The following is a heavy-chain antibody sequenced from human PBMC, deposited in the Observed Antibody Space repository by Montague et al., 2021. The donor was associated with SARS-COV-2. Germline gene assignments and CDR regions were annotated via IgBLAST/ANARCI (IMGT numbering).Heavy chain of an antibody. CDR1: VSSNSGAD. V-gene: IGHV4-61*01. Sequence: SETLSFTCSRLVSSNSGADRKSTRLNPRHGSNSYGDICYSGSTNYNPSLKSRVTISIDTSKNQFSLELSSVTAADMAVYYCASPGGYCTGGSCYYVYWGQGTLVTVSS. D-gene: IGHD2-15*01. CDR3: ASPGGYCTGGSCYYVY. CDR2: ICYSGST. J-gene: IGHJ4*02.